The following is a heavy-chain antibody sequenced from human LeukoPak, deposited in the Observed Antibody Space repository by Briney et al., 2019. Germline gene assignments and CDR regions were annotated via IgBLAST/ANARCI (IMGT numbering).Heavy chain of an antibody. CDR1: GGSFSGYY. Sequence: SETLSLTCAVYGGSFSGYYWSWIRQPPGKGLEWIGEINHSGSTNYNPSLKSRVTISVDTSKNQFSLKLSSVTAADTAVYYCARGRLIAARRHYYYYYMDVWGKGTTVTVSS. D-gene: IGHD6-6*01. V-gene: IGHV4-34*01. CDR2: INHSGST. J-gene: IGHJ6*03. CDR3: ARGRLIAARRHYYYYYMDV.